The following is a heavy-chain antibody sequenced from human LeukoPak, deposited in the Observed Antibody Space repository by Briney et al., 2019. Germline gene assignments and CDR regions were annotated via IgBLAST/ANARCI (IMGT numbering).Heavy chain of an antibody. CDR3: AKDRRVSAFT. CDR1: GFTFSSYA. Sequence: GGSLRLSCAASGFTFSSYAMSWVRQAPGKGLEWVSVISGGGGDTYYADSVKGRFTISRDNSKNTLYLQMNSLRAEDTAVYYCAKDRRVSAFTWGQGTLVTVSS. J-gene: IGHJ4*02. CDR2: ISGGGGDT. V-gene: IGHV3-23*01.